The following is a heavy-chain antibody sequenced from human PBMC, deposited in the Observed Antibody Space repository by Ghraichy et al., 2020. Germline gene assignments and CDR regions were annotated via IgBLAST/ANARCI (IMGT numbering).Heavy chain of an antibody. D-gene: IGHD1-26*01. V-gene: IGHV3-21*01. CDR1: GFTFSSYS. CDR2: ISSSSSYI. J-gene: IGHJ6*02. Sequence: GESLNISCAASGFTFSSYSMNWVRQAPGKGLEWVSSISSSSSYIYYADSVKGRFTISRDNAKNSLYLQMNSLRAEDTAVYYCARDRSGSYPYYYYYGMDVWGQGTTVTVSS. CDR3: ARDRSGSYPYYYYYGMDV.